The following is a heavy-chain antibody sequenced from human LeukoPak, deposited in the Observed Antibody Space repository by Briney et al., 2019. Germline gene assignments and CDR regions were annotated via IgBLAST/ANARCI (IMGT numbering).Heavy chain of an antibody. Sequence: PGGSLRLSCAASGFTFSDYYMSWIRQAPGKGLEWVSVISGSGGSTYYTDSVKGRFTISRDNSKNTLYLQMNSLRAEDTAVYYCAKTGIAATGTDYWGQGTLVTVSS. D-gene: IGHD6-13*01. J-gene: IGHJ4*02. CDR1: GFTFSDYY. CDR2: ISGSGGST. V-gene: IGHV3-23*01. CDR3: AKTGIAATGTDY.